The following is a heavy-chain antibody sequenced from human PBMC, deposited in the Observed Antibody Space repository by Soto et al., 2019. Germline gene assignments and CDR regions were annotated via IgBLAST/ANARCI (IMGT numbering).Heavy chain of an antibody. CDR1: GYSFTSYW. V-gene: IGHV5-51*01. D-gene: IGHD3-22*01. CDR3: ARLARDYYDSSGYWDY. Sequence: PGETLKISCKGSGYSFTSYWIGWVRQMPGKSLEWMGIIYPGDSDTRYSPSFQGQVTISADKSISTAYLQCSSLKASDTAMYYCARLARDYYDSSGYWDYWGQGTLVTVSS. CDR2: IYPGDSDT. J-gene: IGHJ4*02.